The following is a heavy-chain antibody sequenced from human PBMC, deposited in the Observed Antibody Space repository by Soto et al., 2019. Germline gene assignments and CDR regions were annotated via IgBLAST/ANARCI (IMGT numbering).Heavy chain of an antibody. D-gene: IGHD1-1*01. CDR3: ATKGGVRPNDAFDA. Sequence: GGSLRLSCAASGFTFSSYWMSWVRQAPGKGLEWVANIRQDGSDKYYVDSVKGRFTISRDNAKNSLYLQMNRLRAEDTAVYYCATKGGVRPNDAFDAWGQGTKVTVSS. CDR2: IRQDGSDK. CDR1: GFTFSSYW. J-gene: IGHJ3*01. V-gene: IGHV3-7*03.